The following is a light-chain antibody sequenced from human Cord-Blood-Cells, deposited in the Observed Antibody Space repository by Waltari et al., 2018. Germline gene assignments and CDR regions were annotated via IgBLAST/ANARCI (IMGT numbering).Light chain of an antibody. Sequence: QSALTQPASVSGSPGQSITISCTGTSSDVGSYNLVSWYQQHPGKAPKLMIYEGSKRPSGVSHRFSGSKSGNTASLTISGLQADDEADYYCCSYAGSSTLVFGGGTKLTVL. V-gene: IGLV2-23*01. CDR1: SSDVGSYNL. CDR2: EGS. J-gene: IGLJ2*01. CDR3: CSYAGSSTLV.